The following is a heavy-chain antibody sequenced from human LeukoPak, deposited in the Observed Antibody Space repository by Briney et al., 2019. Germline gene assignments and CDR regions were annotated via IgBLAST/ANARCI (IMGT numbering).Heavy chain of an antibody. CDR1: GGSFSGYY. Sequence: PSETLSLTCAVYGGSFSGYYWSWIRQPPGKGLEWIGEINHSGSTNYNPSLKSRVTISVDTSKNQFSLKLSSVTAADTAVYYCARAWRYYGSGSPHPPPKPIDYWGQGTLVTVSS. D-gene: IGHD3-10*01. J-gene: IGHJ4*02. CDR2: INHSGST. CDR3: ARAWRYYGSGSPHPPPKPIDY. V-gene: IGHV4-34*01.